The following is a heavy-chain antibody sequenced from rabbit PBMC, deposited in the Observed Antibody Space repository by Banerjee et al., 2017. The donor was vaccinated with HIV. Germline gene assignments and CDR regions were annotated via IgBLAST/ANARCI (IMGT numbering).Heavy chain of an antibody. Sequence: EQLQESGGGLVQPGGSLKLSCTVSGFAFPSYGLSWVRQAPGKGLEWIAYIYPDYDSTDYASWVNGRFTISRSTSLNTVDLKMTSLTVADTATYFCARGMVAGSRSFNLWGPGTLVTVS. CDR3: ARGMVAGSRSFNL. CDR1: GFAFPSYG. V-gene: IGHV1S47*01. J-gene: IGHJ2*01. CDR2: IYPDYDST. D-gene: IGHD4-1*01.